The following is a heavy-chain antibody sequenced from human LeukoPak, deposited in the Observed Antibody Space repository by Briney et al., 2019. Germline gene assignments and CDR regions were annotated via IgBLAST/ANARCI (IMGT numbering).Heavy chain of an antibody. Sequence: SENLSLTCTVSGGSIYSGAYYWSWIRQPAGKGLEWLGRIYTSGSTSYNASLKGRITISGDTSKNQVSLKLSSVTAADTAVYYCARGRVRQIDYWGQGTLVTVSS. V-gene: IGHV4-61*02. CDR3: ARGRVRQIDY. J-gene: IGHJ4*02. D-gene: IGHD3-10*01. CDR1: GGSIYSGAYY. CDR2: IYTSGST.